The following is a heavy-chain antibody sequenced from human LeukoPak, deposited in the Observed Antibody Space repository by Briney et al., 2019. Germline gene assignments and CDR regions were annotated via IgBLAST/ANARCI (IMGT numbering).Heavy chain of an antibody. D-gene: IGHD3-10*01. V-gene: IGHV4-31*03. Sequence: SETLSLTCTVSGGSISSGGYYWSWIRQHPGKGLEWIGYIYYRGGSTYYNPSLKSRVTISVDASKNQFSLKLSSVTAADTAVYYCARVQGLSSRPFDYWGQGTLVTVSS. CDR3: ARVQGLSSRPFDY. J-gene: IGHJ4*02. CDR2: IYYRGGST. CDR1: GGSISSGGYY.